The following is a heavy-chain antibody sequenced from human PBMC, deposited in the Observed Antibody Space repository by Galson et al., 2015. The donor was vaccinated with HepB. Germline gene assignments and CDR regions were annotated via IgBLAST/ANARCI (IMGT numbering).Heavy chain of an antibody. V-gene: IGHV1-24*01. CDR2: FDPEDGET. CDR3: ATDRAGHGWELPHYYFDY. Sequence: SVKVSCKVSGYTLTELSMHWVRQAPGKGLEWMGGFDPEDGETIYAQKFQGRVTMTEDTSTDTAYMELSSLRSEDTAVYYCATDRAGHGWELPHYYFDYWGQGTLGTVSS. J-gene: IGHJ4*02. D-gene: IGHD1-26*01. CDR1: GYTLTELS.